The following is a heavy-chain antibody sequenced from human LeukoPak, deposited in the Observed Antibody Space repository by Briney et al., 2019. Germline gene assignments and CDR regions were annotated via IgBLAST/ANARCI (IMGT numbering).Heavy chain of an antibody. Sequence: GGSLRLSCAASGFTFSSHAMTWVRQAPGKGLQWVLSISISGDSTYYADSVKGRFTISRDNSKNTLYLQMNSLRAEDTAVYYCAKPSSSWYIYFDYWGQGTLVTVSS. J-gene: IGHJ4*02. D-gene: IGHD6-13*01. CDR3: AKPSSSWYIYFDY. CDR1: GFTFSSHA. V-gene: IGHV3-23*01. CDR2: ISISGDST.